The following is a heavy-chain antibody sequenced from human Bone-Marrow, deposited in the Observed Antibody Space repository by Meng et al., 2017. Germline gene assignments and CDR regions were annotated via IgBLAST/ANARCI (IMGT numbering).Heavy chain of an antibody. Sequence: ASVKVSCKASGGTFSSYTISWVRQATGQGLEWMGWMNPNSGNTGYAQKFQGRVTITRNTSISTAYMELSSLRSEDTAVYYCARESGGHYDILTGYRAGDQYNWFDPWGQGTLVTVSS. J-gene: IGHJ5*02. V-gene: IGHV1-8*03. CDR2: MNPNSGNT. CDR3: ARESGGHYDILTGYRAGDQYNWFDP. D-gene: IGHD3-9*01. CDR1: GGTFSSYT.